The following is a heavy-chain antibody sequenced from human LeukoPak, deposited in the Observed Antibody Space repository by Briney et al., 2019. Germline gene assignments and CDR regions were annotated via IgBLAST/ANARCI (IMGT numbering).Heavy chain of an antibody. Sequence: SETLSLTCSVSGDSIRSGDSYWGWIRQDPRKGLEWIASIYYVGSPHYNPSLNSRRVTLSVDSTKNQFSLTLTSVTAADTAIYYCARLPITKRAMDVWGQGTTVTVSS. J-gene: IGHJ6*02. CDR1: GDSIRSGDSY. CDR3: ARLPITKRAMDV. V-gene: IGHV4-39*01. D-gene: IGHD3-3*01. CDR2: IYYVGSP.